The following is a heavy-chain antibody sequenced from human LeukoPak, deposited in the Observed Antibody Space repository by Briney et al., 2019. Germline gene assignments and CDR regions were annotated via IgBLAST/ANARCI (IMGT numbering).Heavy chain of an antibody. Sequence: GGSLRLSCAASGFSFSSYGMHWVRQAPGEGLEWVAVISYDGSNKYYADSVKGRFTISRDNSKNTLYLQMNSLRAEDTAVYYCAKDPSFSVVVAATWIDYWGQGTLVSVSS. CDR2: ISYDGSNK. CDR1: GFSFSSYG. CDR3: AKDPSFSVVVAATWIDY. J-gene: IGHJ4*02. V-gene: IGHV3-30*18. D-gene: IGHD2-15*01.